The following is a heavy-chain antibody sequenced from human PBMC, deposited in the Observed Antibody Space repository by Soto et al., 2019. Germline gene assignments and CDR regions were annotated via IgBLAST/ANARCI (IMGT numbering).Heavy chain of an antibody. V-gene: IGHV3-23*01. CDR2: FSGSGGST. CDR3: AKSIVSGVCSGYCNNTSCYDFYTFDY. D-gene: IGHD2-2*01. J-gene: IGHJ4*02. CDR1: GLTFSSFA. Sequence: PGGSLRLSCAPSGLTFSSFAMRWVRQAPGKGLEWVSAFSGSGGSTHYGDSVKGRFTISRDNSKNTLYLQMNSLRAEDTAVYFCAKSIVSGVCSGYCNNTSCYDFYTFDYWGQGALVTVSS.